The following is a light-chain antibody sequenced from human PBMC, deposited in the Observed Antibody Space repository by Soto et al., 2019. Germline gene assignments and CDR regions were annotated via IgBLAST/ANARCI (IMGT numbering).Light chain of an antibody. V-gene: IGLV2-11*01. CDR1: ISDVGGYGY. CDR3: CSYAGSYIWV. J-gene: IGLJ3*02. Sequence: QSALTQPRSVSGSPGQSVTISCIGTISDVGGYGYVSWYQQHPGKAPKLMIYDVTKRASGVPDRFSGSKSGSTASLTISGLQADDEGDYYCCSYAGSYIWVFGGGTQLT. CDR2: DVT.